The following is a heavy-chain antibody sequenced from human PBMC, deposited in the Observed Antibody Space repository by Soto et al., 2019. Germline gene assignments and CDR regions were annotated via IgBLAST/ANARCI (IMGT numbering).Heavy chain of an antibody. V-gene: IGHV1-8*01. CDR2: MNPNSGNT. Sequence: QVQLVQSGAEVKKPGASVKVSCKSSGYTFTSYDINWVLQATGQGLEWLGWMNPNSGNTGYAQKYQGRVTLTSDTSISTAYMELSSLRYEDTAVYYCAREKTSDGMAVWGQGTTVTVSS. J-gene: IGHJ6*02. CDR1: GYTFTSYD. CDR3: AREKTSDGMAV.